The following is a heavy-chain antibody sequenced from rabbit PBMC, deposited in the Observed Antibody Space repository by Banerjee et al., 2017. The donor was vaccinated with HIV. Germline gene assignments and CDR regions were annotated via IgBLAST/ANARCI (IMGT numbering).Heavy chain of an antibody. Sequence: QSLEESGGDLVKPGASLTLTCTASGFSFNNNYYMCWVRQAPGKGLGWIACIYTSSGSTYYASWAKGRFTISKTSSTTVTLQMTSLTAADTATYFCARGSYYTSDYGGYAYTVFGLWGPGTLVTVS. CDR1: GFSFNNNYY. D-gene: IGHD6-1*01. V-gene: IGHV1S40*01. CDR2: IYTSSGST. J-gene: IGHJ6*01. CDR3: ARGSYYTSDYGGYAYTVFGL.